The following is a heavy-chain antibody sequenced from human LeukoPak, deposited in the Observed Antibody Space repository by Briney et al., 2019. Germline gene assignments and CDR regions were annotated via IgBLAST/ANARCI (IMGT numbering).Heavy chain of an antibody. CDR3: ARVGIISEPTATFYFDY. CDR2: IFYTGST. J-gene: IGHJ4*02. V-gene: IGHV4-59*06. Sequence: SETLSLTCTVSGGSISSYYWSWIRQHPGKGLEWIGYIFYTGSTYYNPSLNSRINISVVTSKNQFSLQLSSVTAADTAVYYCARVGIISEPTATFYFDYWGQGTLVTVSS. CDR1: GGSISSYY. D-gene: IGHD3-22*01.